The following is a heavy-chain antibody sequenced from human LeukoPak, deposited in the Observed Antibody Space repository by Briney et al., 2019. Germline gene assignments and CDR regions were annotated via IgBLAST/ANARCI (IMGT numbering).Heavy chain of an antibody. CDR1: GYIFAHNG. CDR2: ISAYNGDT. CDR3: AREGPYSGSFDY. J-gene: IGHJ4*02. Sequence: ASVKVSCKPSGYIFAHNGISWVRQAPGQGPEWMGWISAYNGDTNYAQNFQGRVTITADESTSTAYMELSSLRSEDTAVYYCAREGPYSGSFDYWGQGTLVTVSS. D-gene: IGHD1-26*01. V-gene: IGHV1-18*01.